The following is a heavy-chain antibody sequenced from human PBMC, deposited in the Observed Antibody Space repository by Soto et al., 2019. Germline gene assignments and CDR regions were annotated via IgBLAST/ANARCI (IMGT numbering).Heavy chain of an antibody. CDR1: GGSISSSSYY. D-gene: IGHD6-13*01. Sequence: SETLSLTCTVSGGSISSSSYYWGWIRQPPGKGLEWIGSIYYSGSTYYNPSLKSRVTISVDTSKNQFSLKLSSVTAADTAVYYCARHWAYSRTYYFDYWGQGTLVTV. V-gene: IGHV4-39*01. CDR2: IYYSGST. CDR3: ARHWAYSRTYYFDY. J-gene: IGHJ4*02.